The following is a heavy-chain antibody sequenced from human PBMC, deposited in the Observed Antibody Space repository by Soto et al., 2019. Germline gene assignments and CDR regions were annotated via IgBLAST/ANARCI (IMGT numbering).Heavy chain of an antibody. D-gene: IGHD6-13*01. J-gene: IGHJ6*02. Sequence: QVQLVQSGAEVKKRGSSVKVSCKASGGTFSSYTISWVRQAPGQGLEWMGRIIPILGIANYAQKFQGRVTITADKSTSTAYMELSSLRSEDTAVYYCARDSSVDSSSWYSISPSGMDVWGQGTTVTVSS. CDR3: ARDSSVDSSSWYSISPSGMDV. V-gene: IGHV1-69*08. CDR2: IIPILGIA. CDR1: GGTFSSYT.